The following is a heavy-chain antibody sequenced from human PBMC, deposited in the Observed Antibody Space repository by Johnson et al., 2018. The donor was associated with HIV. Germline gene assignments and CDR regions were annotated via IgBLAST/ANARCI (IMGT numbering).Heavy chain of an antibody. CDR1: GFSFSSYA. D-gene: IGHD6-6*01. J-gene: IGHJ3*02. CDR3: ARVRISDRSSSHAFDI. CDR2: IYSDGSDT. Sequence: VQLVESGGGLAQPGGSLRLSCAASGFSFSSYAMHWVRQAPGKGLVWVARIYSDGSDTAYADSVKGRFTISRDNAKKTLYLQMNSLRAEDTAVYCCARVRISDRSSSHAFDIWGQGTMVTVAS. V-gene: IGHV3-74*03.